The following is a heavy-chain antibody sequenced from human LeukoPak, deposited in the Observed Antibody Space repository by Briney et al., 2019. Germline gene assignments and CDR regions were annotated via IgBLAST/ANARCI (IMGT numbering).Heavy chain of an antibody. CDR2: IRYDGSNK. CDR3: AKAYDNAFDI. Sequence: TGGSLRLSFAASGFTFSSYGMHWVRQAPGKGLEWVAFIRYDGSNKYYADSVKGRFTISRDNSKNTLYLQMNSLRAEDTAVYYCAKAYDNAFDIWGQGTMVTVSS. J-gene: IGHJ3*02. CDR1: GFTFSSYG. D-gene: IGHD2-8*01. V-gene: IGHV3-30*02.